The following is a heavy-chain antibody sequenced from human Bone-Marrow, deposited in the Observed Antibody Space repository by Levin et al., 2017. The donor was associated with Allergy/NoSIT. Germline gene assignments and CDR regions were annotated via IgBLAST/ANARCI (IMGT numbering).Heavy chain of an antibody. D-gene: IGHD2-15*01. Sequence: SCAASGLTFSDVWMSWVRQAPGKGLQWVGRIKSKNDGGTTDYVVPVKGRFTISRDDSKNTLYLQMNSLKTEDTAVYYCTGYCSGGSCDYWGQGTLVTVSS. J-gene: IGHJ4*02. CDR1: GLTFSDVW. CDR3: TGYCSGGSCDY. CDR2: IKSKNDGGTT. V-gene: IGHV3-15*01.